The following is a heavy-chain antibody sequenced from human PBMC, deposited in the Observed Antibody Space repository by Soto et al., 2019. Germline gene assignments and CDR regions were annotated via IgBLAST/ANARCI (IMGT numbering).Heavy chain of an antibody. Sequence: SETLSLTCTVSVDSITTYYWSWIRQPAGKGLEWIGRIDASGNANYNPSLNSRVTMSIDTSKKQFSLKLTSVTAADTAIYYCARYSNNWFQTEGMDVWGQGTTVTVSS. J-gene: IGHJ6*02. CDR3: ARYSNNWFQTEGMDV. CDR1: VDSITTYY. CDR2: IDASGNA. D-gene: IGHD6-13*01. V-gene: IGHV4-4*07.